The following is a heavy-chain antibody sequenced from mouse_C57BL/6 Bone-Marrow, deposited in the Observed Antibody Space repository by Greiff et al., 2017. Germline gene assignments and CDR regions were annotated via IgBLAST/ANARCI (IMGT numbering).Heavy chain of an antibody. CDR1: GYTFTSHW. Sequence: VQLQQSGPELVRPGASVKISCKAPGYTFTSHWMQWVRQRPGQGLGWIGEIFPGSGSTYYNEKFKGKATLTVDTSSSTAYMQLSSLTSEDSAVYFCARCHVLRYYFDYWGQGTTLTVSS. D-gene: IGHD1-1*01. J-gene: IGHJ2*01. V-gene: IGHV1-56*01. CDR3: ARCHVLRYYFDY. CDR2: IFPGSGST.